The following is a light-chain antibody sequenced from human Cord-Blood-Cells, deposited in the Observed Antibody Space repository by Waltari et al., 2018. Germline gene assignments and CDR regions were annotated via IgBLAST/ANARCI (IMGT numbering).Light chain of an antibody. CDR2: GAS. CDR3: QQYGSAPFS. V-gene: IGKV3-20*01. J-gene: IGKJ3*01. CDR1: QCVSSSY. Sequence: EIGLTLPPRTLSFSPGARATPPCWASQCVSSSYLAWYQQKPGPAPRLLSYGASSRATGIPARFSGSGSGTDFTLSISSLEREDLAVCDGQQYGSAPFSVGPGTNVDIE.